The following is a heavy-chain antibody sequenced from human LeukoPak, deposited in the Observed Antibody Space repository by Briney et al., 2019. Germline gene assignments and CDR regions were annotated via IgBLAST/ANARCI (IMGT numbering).Heavy chain of an antibody. J-gene: IGHJ4*02. CDR2: LYSDGNT. CDR3: ARGVEPLAANTLAY. D-gene: IGHD1-14*01. Sequence: GGSLRLSCAASGFTVITNDMTWVRQAPGKGLEWVSVLYSDGNTKYEDSVQGRFTISRDNSKNTLYLEMNSLSPDDTAAYYCARGVEPLAANTLAYWGQGTLVTVSS. V-gene: IGHV3-53*01. CDR1: GFTVITND.